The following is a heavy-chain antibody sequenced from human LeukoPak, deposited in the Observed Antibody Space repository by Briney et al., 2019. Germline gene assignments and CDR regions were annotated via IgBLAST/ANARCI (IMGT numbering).Heavy chain of an antibody. V-gene: IGHV3-48*03. CDR2: ISSSGSTI. CDR3: ARAHYYDSSGYPYYFDY. D-gene: IGHD3-22*01. CDR1: GFTFSSYE. J-gene: IGHJ4*02. Sequence: GGSLRLSCAASGFTFSSYEMNWVRQAPGKGLEGVSYISSSGSTIYYADSVKGRFTISRDNARNSLYLQMNSLRAEDTAVYYCARAHYYDSSGYPYYFDYWGQGTLVTVSS.